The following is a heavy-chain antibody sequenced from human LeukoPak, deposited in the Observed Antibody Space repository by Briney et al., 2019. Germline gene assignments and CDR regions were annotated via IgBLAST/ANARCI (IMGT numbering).Heavy chain of an antibody. CDR1: GGSISSYY. D-gene: IGHD6-6*01. CDR3: ARGRSYSSSFPYYFDY. V-gene: IGHV4-59*01. Sequence: PSETLSLTCTVSGGSISSYYWSWIRQPPGKGLEWNGYIYYSGSTNYNPSLKSRVTISVDTSKNQFSLKLSSVTAADTAVYYCARGRSYSSSFPYYFDYWGQGTLVTVSS. J-gene: IGHJ4*02. CDR2: IYYSGST.